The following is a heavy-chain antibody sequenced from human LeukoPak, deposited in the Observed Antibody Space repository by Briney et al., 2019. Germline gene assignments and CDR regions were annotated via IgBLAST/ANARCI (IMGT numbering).Heavy chain of an antibody. Sequence: ASVKDSCKASGYTFTGYNMHWVRQAPGQGLEWMGWINPNSGGTNYAQKFQGRVTMTRDTSISTAYMELSRLRSDDTAVYYCARDKVPRDYYFDYWGQGTLVTVSS. V-gene: IGHV1-2*02. CDR1: GYTFTGYN. J-gene: IGHJ4*02. CDR3: ARDKVPRDYYFDY. CDR2: INPNSGGT.